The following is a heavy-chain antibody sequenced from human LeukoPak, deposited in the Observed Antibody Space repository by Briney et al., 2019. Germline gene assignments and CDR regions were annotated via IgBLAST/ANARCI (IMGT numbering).Heavy chain of an antibody. D-gene: IGHD2-2*01. Sequence: SETLSLTCAVSGYSISSGYYWGWIRQPPGKGLEWIGSIYHSGSTYYNPSLKSRVTISVDTSKNQFSLKLSSVTAADTAAYYCARPNYCSSTSCYPWFDPWGQGTLVTVSS. CDR2: IYHSGST. CDR3: ARPNYCSSTSCYPWFDP. J-gene: IGHJ5*02. V-gene: IGHV4-38-2*01. CDR1: GYSISSGYY.